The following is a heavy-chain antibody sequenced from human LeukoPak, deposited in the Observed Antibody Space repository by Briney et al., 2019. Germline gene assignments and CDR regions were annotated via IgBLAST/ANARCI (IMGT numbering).Heavy chain of an antibody. D-gene: IGHD3-3*01. V-gene: IGHV3-43*01. CDR2: TRWDGGKT. CDR1: GCILEEYI. CDR3: GKDIERYDSWNGYEY. Sequence: GGSLRLSCPGSGCILEEYILEWVRPPPGKGLEWVAVTRWDGGKTHYADSVKGRFTISRHNREKYVYLQMNSLRTEDTDFYYCGKDIERYDSWNGYEYRGQGTLVTVSS. J-gene: IGHJ4*02.